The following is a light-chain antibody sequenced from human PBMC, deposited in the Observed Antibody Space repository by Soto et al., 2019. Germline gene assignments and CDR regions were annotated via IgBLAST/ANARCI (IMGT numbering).Light chain of an antibody. CDR2: DDA. V-gene: IGKV1-5*01. J-gene: IGKJ1*01. CDR1: QSISSW. Sequence: DIQLTQSPSTLSASVGDRVTITCRASQSISSWLAWYQQKWGDATILLNDDASMESSVPSARISGSGSRTYSTITSSLQHADDVATYYQQHYNYSPATFGQGTKVDIK. CDR3: QQHYNYSPAT.